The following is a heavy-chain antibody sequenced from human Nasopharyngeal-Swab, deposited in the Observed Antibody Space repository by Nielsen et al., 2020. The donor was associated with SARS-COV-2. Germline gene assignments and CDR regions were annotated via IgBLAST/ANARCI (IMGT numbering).Heavy chain of an antibody. CDR1: GFSFSSFW. J-gene: IGHJ4*01. CDR2: IDTGGTRT. Sequence: GGSLRLSWAASGFSFSSFWMRWVRQVPGEGLVWVSRIDTGGTRTDYAESVKGRFTISRDNAKNTLYLQMNNLRPEDTAVYYCARDIGGFGGYWGQGTLVTVSS. V-gene: IGHV3-74*01. D-gene: IGHD4-23*01. CDR3: ARDIGGFGGY.